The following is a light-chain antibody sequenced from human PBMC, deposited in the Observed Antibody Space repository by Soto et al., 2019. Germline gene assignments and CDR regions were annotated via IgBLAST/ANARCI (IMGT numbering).Light chain of an antibody. J-gene: IGKJ1*01. CDR1: QSISSW. V-gene: IGKV1-5*01. CDR2: DAS. CDR3: LQDYSYPLT. Sequence: DIQMTQSPSTLSASVGDRVTITCRASQSISSWLAWYQQKPGKAPKLLIYDASNLESGVPSRFSGSGSGTEFSLTISSLQPDDFATYYCLQDYSYPLTFGQGTKVDIK.